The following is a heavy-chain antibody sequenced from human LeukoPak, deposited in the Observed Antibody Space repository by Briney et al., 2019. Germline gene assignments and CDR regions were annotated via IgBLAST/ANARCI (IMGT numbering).Heavy chain of an antibody. CDR2: INHSGST. Sequence: PSETLSLTCAVYGGSFSGYYWSWIRQPPGKGLEWIGEINHSGSTNYNPSLKSRVTISVDTSKNQFSLKLSSVTAADTAVYYCARIAVPFRLDPWGQGTLVTVSS. CDR3: ARIAVPFRLDP. J-gene: IGHJ5*02. D-gene: IGHD2/OR15-2a*01. CDR1: GGSFSGYY. V-gene: IGHV4-34*01.